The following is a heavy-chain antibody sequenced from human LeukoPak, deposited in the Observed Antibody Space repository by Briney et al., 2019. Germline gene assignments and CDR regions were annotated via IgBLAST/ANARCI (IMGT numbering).Heavy chain of an antibody. D-gene: IGHD2-15*01. CDR3: ARSRRWFPFDY. V-gene: IGHV3-7*01. J-gene: IGHJ4*02. Sequence: GGSLRLSCAASGFTFSSNWMSWVRQAPGKGLEWVANIKQDGSEKYYVDSVKGRFTISRGNAKNSLYLQMNSLRVEDTAVYYCARSRRWFPFDYWGQGTLVTVSS. CDR1: GFTFSSNW. CDR2: IKQDGSEK.